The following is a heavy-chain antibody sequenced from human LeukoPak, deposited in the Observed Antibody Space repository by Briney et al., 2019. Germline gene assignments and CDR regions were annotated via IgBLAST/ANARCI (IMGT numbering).Heavy chain of an antibody. Sequence: SETLSLTCTVSGYSISSGYYWGWIRQPPGKGLEWIGSIYHSGSTYYNPSLKSRVTISVDTSKNQFSLKLSSVTAADTAVYYCARAHLWIDPWGQGTLVIVSS. V-gene: IGHV4-38-2*02. CDR3: ARAHLWIDP. J-gene: IGHJ5*02. CDR2: IYHSGST. CDR1: GYSISSGYY.